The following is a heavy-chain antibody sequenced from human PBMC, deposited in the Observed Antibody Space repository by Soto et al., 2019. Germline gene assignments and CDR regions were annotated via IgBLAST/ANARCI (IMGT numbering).Heavy chain of an antibody. CDR2: ISGSGGST. CDR3: AKNWDGDYYDSSGPDY. CDR1: GFTFSSYA. J-gene: IGHJ4*02. D-gene: IGHD3-22*01. Sequence: EVQLLESGGGLVQPGGSLRLSCAASGFTFSSYAMSWVPQAPGKGLEWVSAISGSGGSTYYADSVKGRFTISRDNSKNTLYLQMNSLRAEDTAVYYCAKNWDGDYYDSSGPDYWGQGTLVTVSS. V-gene: IGHV3-23*01.